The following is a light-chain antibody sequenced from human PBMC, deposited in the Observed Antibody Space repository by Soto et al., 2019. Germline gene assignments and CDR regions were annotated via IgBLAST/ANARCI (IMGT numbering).Light chain of an antibody. CDR2: GAS. CDR1: QSISSSY. Sequence: EIVLTQSPGTLSLSPGERATLSCRASQSISSSYLAWYQQKPGQAPRLLVYGASIRATGIPDRFSGSGSGTDFTLTISRLQPEDFAIYYCQQCDDSRFTFGPGTKVDIK. CDR3: QQCDDSRFT. J-gene: IGKJ3*01. V-gene: IGKV3-20*01.